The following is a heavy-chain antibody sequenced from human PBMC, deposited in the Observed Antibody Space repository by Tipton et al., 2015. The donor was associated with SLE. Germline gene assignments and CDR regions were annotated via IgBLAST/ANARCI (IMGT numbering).Heavy chain of an antibody. J-gene: IGHJ2*01. V-gene: IGHV3-33*01. CDR3: ARDFDL. CDR1: GFTFSSYG. Sequence: SGFTFSSYGMHWVRQAPGKGLEWVAVIWYDGSNKYYADSVKGRFTISRDNAKNSLYLQMSSLRAEDTAVYYCARDFDLWGRGTLVTVSS. CDR2: IWYDGSNK.